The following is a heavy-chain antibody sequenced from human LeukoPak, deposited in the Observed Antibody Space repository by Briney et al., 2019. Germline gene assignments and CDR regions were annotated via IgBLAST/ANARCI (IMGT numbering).Heavy chain of an antibody. CDR1: GYSISSGYY. D-gene: IGHD3-22*01. V-gene: IGHV4-38-2*01. CDR3: ARHLTDYYDSSGYYYGLDY. J-gene: IGHJ4*02. CDR2: IYHSGST. Sequence: SETLSLTCAVSGYSISSGYYWGWIRQPPGKGLEWIGSIYHSGSTYYNPSLKSRVTISIDTSKNQFSLKLSSVTAADTAVYYCARHLTDYYDSSGYYYGLDYWGQGTLVTVSS.